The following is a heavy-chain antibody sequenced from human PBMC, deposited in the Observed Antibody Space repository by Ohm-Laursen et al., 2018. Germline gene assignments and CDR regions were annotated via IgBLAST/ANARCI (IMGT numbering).Heavy chain of an antibody. CDR1: GFTVSSNY. Sequence: SLRLSCSASGFTVSSNYMSWVRQAPGKGLEWVSVIYSGGSTYYADSVKGRFTISRDNSKNTLYLQMNSLRAEDTAVYYCARGYGRGWPSEAYWGQGTLVTVSS. CDR2: IYSGGST. J-gene: IGHJ4*02. V-gene: IGHV3-66*01. D-gene: IGHD1-26*01. CDR3: ARGYGRGWPSEAY.